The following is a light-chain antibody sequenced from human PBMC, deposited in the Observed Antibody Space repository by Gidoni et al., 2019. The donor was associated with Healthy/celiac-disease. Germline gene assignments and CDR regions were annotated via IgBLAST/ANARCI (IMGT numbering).Light chain of an antibody. J-gene: IGKJ5*01. CDR3: QQDGSSPIT. Sequence: EIVLTQSPGTLSLSPGERSTLSCRSSQSLSSSYLAWYQQKPGQAPRLLIYGASSRATGIPDRFSGSGSGTDFTLTISRLEPEDFAVYYCQQDGSSPITFXQXTRLEIK. CDR1: QSLSSSY. V-gene: IGKV3-20*01. CDR2: GAS.